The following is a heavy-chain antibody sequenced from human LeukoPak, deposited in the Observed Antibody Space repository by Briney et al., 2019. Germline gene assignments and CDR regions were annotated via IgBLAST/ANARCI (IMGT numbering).Heavy chain of an antibody. CDR1: GFTFSSYE. D-gene: IGHD2-21*02. V-gene: IGHV3-48*03. J-gene: IGHJ5*02. CDR2: ISSSGSTI. Sequence: GGSLRLSCAASGFTFSSYEMNWVRQAPGKGLEWVSYISSSGSTIYYADSVKGRFTISRDNAKNSLYLQMNSLRAEDTAVYYCARDYSGVVVTAYFDPWGQGTLVTVSS. CDR3: ARDYSGVVVTAYFDP.